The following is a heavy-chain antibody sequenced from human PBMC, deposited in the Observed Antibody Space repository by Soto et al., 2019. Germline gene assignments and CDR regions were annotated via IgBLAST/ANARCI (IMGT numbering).Heavy chain of an antibody. CDR1: GGTIGSHD. V-gene: IGHV4-59*08. J-gene: IGHJ5*02. CDR2: IYYSGST. D-gene: IGHD2-2*01. CDR3: ARLLIVVPAAMVGWFDP. Sequence: PSETKCVTCTVAGGTIGSHDWSWIRQQPGKGLEWIGYIYYSGSTNYNPSLKSRVTISVDTSKNQFSLKLSSVTAADTAVYYCARLLIVVPAAMVGWFDPWGQGTLVTVSS.